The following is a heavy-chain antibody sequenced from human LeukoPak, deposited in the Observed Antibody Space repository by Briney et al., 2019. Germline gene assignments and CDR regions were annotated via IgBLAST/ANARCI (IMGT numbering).Heavy chain of an antibody. CDR1: GFTFSSYA. CDR3: GKLGYCSSTSCYALDY. CDR2: ISGSGGST. D-gene: IGHD2-2*01. Sequence: PGGSLRLSCAASGFTFSSYAMSWVRQAPGKELEWVSAISGSGGSTYYADSVKGRFTISRDNSKNTLYLQMNSLRAEDTAVYYCGKLGYCSSTSCYALDYWGQGTLVTVSS. J-gene: IGHJ4*02. V-gene: IGHV3-23*01.